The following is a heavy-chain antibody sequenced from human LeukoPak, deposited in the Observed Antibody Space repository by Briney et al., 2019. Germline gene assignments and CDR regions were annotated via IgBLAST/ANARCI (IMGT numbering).Heavy chain of an antibody. Sequence: GGSLRLSCAASGFSFSSYWMTWVRQAPGKGLVWVSRIASDGSSTTYADSVKGRFSISRDNAKNTLYLQMNSLRVEDTAVYYYARGRPHGNDYWGQGTLVTVSS. J-gene: IGHJ4*02. D-gene: IGHD4-23*01. V-gene: IGHV3-74*01. CDR3: ARGRPHGNDY. CDR2: IASDGSST. CDR1: GFSFSSYW.